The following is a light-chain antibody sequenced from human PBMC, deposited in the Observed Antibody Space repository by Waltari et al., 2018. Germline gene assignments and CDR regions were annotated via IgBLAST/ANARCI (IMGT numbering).Light chain of an antibody. CDR3: QQYYSYPQIT. Sequence: AIRMTQSPSPLSASTGDSVTITCRASQGISSYLAWYQQKPGKAPKLLIYAASTLQSGVPSRFSGSGSGTDFTLTISCLQSEDFATYYCQQYYSYPQITFGQGTRLEIK. V-gene: IGKV1-8*01. CDR1: QGISSY. J-gene: IGKJ5*01. CDR2: AAS.